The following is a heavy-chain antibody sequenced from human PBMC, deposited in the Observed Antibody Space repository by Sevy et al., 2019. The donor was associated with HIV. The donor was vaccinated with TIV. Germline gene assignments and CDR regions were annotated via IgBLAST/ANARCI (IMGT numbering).Heavy chain of an antibody. J-gene: IGHJ5*02. Sequence: GGSLRLSCAASGFTFGSYWMHWVRQAPGKGLVWVSRINSDGSSTSYADSVKGRFTISRDNAKNTLYLQMNSLRAEDTAVYYCARATHGDWSDPWGQGTLVTVSS. V-gene: IGHV3-74*01. CDR3: ARATHGDWSDP. D-gene: IGHD3-10*01. CDR2: INSDGSST. CDR1: GFTFGSYW.